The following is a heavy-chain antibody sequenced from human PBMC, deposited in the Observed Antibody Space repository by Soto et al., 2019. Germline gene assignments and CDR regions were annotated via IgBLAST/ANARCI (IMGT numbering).Heavy chain of an antibody. V-gene: IGHV1-3*01. CDR3: ARELQGLYYFDY. D-gene: IGHD4-4*01. CDR1: EYTFTSYT. J-gene: IGHJ4*02. Sequence: ASVKVSCKASEYTFTSYTMHWVRQAPGQRLEWMGWINGGNGNTKDSQKFQGRVTITGDASASTAYMELSSLRSDDTAVYYCARELQGLYYFDYWGQGTLVTVSS. CDR2: INGGNGNT.